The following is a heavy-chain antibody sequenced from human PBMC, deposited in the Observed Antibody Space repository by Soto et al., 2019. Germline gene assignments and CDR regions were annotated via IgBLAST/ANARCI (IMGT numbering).Heavy chain of an antibody. D-gene: IGHD3-10*01. J-gene: IGHJ6*02. CDR3: ARDRDTMVRGVITFYGMDV. V-gene: IGHV3-53*01. CDR1: GFTVSSNY. Sequence: PGGSLRLSCAASGFTVSSNYMSWVRQAPGKGLEWVSVIYSGGSTYYADSVKGRFTISRDNSKNTLYLQMNSLRAEDTAVYYCARDRDTMVRGVITFYGMDVWGQGTTVTVSS. CDR2: IYSGGST.